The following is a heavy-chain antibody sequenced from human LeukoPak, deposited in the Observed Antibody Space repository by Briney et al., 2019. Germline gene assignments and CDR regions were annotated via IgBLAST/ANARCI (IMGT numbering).Heavy chain of an antibody. Sequence: PWETLSLTCTVSGGSISSNSYYWGWIRQPPGKGLEWFGSIYYSGSTYYNPSLKSRVTISVETSKNQFSLKLSSVTAADTAVYYCARLPIAAAGTRTKSWFDPWGQGTLVTVSS. J-gene: IGHJ5*02. CDR1: GGSISSNSYY. CDR2: IYYSGST. CDR3: ARLPIAAAGTRTKSWFDP. V-gene: IGHV4-39*07. D-gene: IGHD6-13*01.